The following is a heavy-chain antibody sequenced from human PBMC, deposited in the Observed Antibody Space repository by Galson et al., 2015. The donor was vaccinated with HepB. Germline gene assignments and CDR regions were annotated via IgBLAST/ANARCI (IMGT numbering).Heavy chain of an antibody. CDR1: GFTFSSYG. Sequence: SLRLSCAASGFTFSSYGMHWVRQAPGKGLEWVAVISYDGSNKYYADSVKGRFTISRDNSKNTLYLQMNSLRAEDTAVYYCAKDRNSLRTTFSDYWGQGTLVTVSS. J-gene: IGHJ4*02. CDR2: ISYDGSNK. D-gene: IGHD1-1*01. V-gene: IGHV3-30*18. CDR3: AKDRNSLRTTFSDY.